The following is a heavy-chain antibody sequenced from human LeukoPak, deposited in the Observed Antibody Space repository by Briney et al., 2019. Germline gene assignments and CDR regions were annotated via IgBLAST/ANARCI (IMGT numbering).Heavy chain of an antibody. CDR2: ILHSGSS. J-gene: IGHJ4*02. Sequence: SGTLSLTCGVSGGSITSDTYYWSWIRQPPGKGLEWIGYILHSGSSYYNPSLNSRVTISIDTSKNQFSLKLNSVTAADTAVYYCAKTRNFWSAYFDYWGQGTLVTVSS. CDR3: AKTRNFWSAYFDY. V-gene: IGHV4-30-2*01. CDR1: GGSITSDTYY. D-gene: IGHD3-3*01.